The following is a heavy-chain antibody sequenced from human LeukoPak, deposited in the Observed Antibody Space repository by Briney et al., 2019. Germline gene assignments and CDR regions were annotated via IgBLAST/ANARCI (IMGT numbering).Heavy chain of an antibody. V-gene: IGHV1-8*01. CDR2: MNPNSGNT. CDR1: GYTFTSYD. Sequence: ASVKVSCKASGYTFTSYDINWVRQATGQGLEWMGWMNPNSGNTGYAQKFQGRVTMTRNTSISTAYMELSSLRSEDTAVYYCARGLRSSSWLYYYYMDVWGKGTTVTVS. CDR3: ARGLRSSSWLYYYYMDV. D-gene: IGHD6-13*01. J-gene: IGHJ6*03.